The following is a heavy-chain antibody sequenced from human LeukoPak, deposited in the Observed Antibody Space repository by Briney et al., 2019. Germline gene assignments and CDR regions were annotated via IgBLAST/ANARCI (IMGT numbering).Heavy chain of an antibody. Sequence: GGSLRLSCAASGFVFSTYGMHWVRQAPGKGLEWVAFIRYDGSNKYYADSVKGRFTISRDNSKNSLYLQMNSLRTEDTAVYYCARDLVLSRSVGASEKIDYWGQGTLVTVSS. D-gene: IGHD1-26*01. V-gene: IGHV3-30*02. J-gene: IGHJ4*02. CDR3: ARDLVLSRSVGASEKIDY. CDR1: GFVFSTYG. CDR2: IRYDGSNK.